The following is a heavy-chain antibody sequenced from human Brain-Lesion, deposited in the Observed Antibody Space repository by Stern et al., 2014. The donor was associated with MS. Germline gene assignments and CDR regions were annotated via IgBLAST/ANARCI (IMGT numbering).Heavy chain of an antibody. CDR2: IFSTGET. CDR3: ARMREYCSGGICFAGYYDS. Sequence: QVNLRESGPVLVKPPETLTLTCSVSGFSLSNAAMGVSWLRQPPGQALQGLAHIFSTGETAYSTSLKSRLSISKDTSRSQVVLTMTNMDPVDTATYYCARMREYCSGGICFAGYYDSWGQGTLVTVSS. J-gene: IGHJ4*02. CDR1: GFSLSNAAMG. V-gene: IGHV2-26*01. D-gene: IGHD2-15*01.